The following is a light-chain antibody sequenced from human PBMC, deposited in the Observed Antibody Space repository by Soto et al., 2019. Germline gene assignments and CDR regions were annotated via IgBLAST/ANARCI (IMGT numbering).Light chain of an antibody. CDR3: QHYNHWLWT. Sequence: EIVLTQSPGTLSLSPGERATLNCRASQSISTSSLAWYRQKPGQAPRLLIYGASTRATGIPARFSGSGSGTEFTLTISNLQSEDFAVYYCQHYNHWLWTFGQGTKVDIK. J-gene: IGKJ1*01. CDR2: GAS. CDR1: QSISTS. V-gene: IGKV3-15*01.